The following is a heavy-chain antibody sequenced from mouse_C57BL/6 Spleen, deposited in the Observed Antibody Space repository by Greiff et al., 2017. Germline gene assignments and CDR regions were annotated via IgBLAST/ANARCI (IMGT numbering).Heavy chain of an antibody. CDR1: GYSITSGYY. CDR2: ISYDGSN. J-gene: IGHJ1*03. V-gene: IGHV3-6*01. CDR3: ARDRYFDV. Sequence: EVQLVESGPGLVKPSLTCSVTGYSITSGYYWNWIRQFPGNKLEWMGYISYDGSNNYNPSLKNRISITRDTSKNQFFLKLNSVTTEDTATYYCARDRYFDVWGTGTTVTVSS.